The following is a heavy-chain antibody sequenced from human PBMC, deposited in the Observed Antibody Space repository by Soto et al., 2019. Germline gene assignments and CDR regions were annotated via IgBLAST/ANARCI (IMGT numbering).Heavy chain of an antibody. V-gene: IGHV3-33*01. CDR3: ARDRRDDRGNWFDP. Sequence: QVQLVESGGGVAQPGTSLRLSCAASGFTFSRYGMHWVRQAPGKGLAWVAMIWYDGSHKNYGDSVKGRFTISRDNPKNTLFLLMDSLRVEDTALYYCARDRRDDRGNWFDPWRQGIMVPVSS. J-gene: IGHJ5*02. CDR1: GFTFSRYG. CDR2: IWYDGSHK. D-gene: IGHD3-10*01.